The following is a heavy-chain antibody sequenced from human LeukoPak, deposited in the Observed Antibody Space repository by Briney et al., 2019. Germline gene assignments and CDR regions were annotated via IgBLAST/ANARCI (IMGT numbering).Heavy chain of an antibody. CDR3: ARSYDTNFDY. J-gene: IGHJ4*02. D-gene: IGHD3-3*01. CDR2: IYYSGST. CDR1: GGSISSYY. Sequence: SETLSLTCTVSGGSISSYYWSWIRQPPGKGLEWIGYIYYSGSTSYNPSLKSRVTISVDRSKNQFSLKLSSVAAADTAVYYCARSYDTNFDYWGQGTLVTVSS. V-gene: IGHV4-59*01.